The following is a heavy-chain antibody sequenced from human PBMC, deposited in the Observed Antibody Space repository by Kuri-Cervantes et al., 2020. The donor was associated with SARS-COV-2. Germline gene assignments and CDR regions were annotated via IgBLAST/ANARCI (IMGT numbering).Heavy chain of an antibody. V-gene: IGHV4-4*02. CDR3: ASALMYSSSSKTGFDP. CDR2: IYHSGST. D-gene: IGHD6-6*01. Sequence: GSLRLSFAVSGGSISSSNWWSWVRQPPGKGLEWMVEIYHSGSTNYNPSLKSRVTISIDKSKNQFSLKLSSVTAEDTAVYYCASALMYSSSSKTGFDPWGQGTLVTVSS. CDR1: GGSISSSNW. J-gene: IGHJ5*02.